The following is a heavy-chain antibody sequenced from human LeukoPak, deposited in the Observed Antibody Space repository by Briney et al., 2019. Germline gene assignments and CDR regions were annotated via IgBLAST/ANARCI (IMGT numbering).Heavy chain of an antibody. D-gene: IGHD1-26*01. V-gene: IGHV1-69*05. CDR3: AIANFRSYGFDY. Sequence: ASVKVSCKASGGTFSSYAISWVRQAPGQGLEWMGGIIPIFGTANYAQKFQGRVTITTDESTSTAYMELSSLRSGDTAAYYCAIANFRSYGFDYWGQGTLVTVSP. J-gene: IGHJ4*02. CDR1: GGTFSSYA. CDR2: IIPIFGTA.